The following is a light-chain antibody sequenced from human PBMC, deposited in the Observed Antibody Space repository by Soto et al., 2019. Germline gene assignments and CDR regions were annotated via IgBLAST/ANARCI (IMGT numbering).Light chain of an antibody. V-gene: IGKV1-5*01. J-gene: IGKJ3*01. Sequence: DIQMTQPPSTLSASLGDRVTITCRASQRISKYVAWYQQKPGKAPKVVIYDAANLESGVPSRFSGSGSGTEFTLTISSLQPDDFATYYCQQYNSYPFTFGQGTKVDIK. CDR3: QQYNSYPFT. CDR1: QRISKY. CDR2: DAA.